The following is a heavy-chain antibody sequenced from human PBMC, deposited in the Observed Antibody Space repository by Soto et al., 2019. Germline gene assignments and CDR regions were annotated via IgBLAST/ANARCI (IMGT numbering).Heavy chain of an antibody. CDR1: GGSISSSSYY. Sequence: SETLSLTCTVSGGSISSSSYYWGWIRQPPGKGLEWIGSIYYSGSTYYNPSLKSRVTISVDTSKNQFSLKLSSVTAADTAVYYCARRGLYGDYGLDYWGQETLVTVSS. V-gene: IGHV4-39*01. J-gene: IGHJ4*02. D-gene: IGHD4-17*01. CDR3: ARRGLYGDYGLDY. CDR2: IYYSGST.